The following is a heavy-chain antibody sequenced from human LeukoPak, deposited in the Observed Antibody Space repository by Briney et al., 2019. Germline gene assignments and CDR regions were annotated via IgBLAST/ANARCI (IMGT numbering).Heavy chain of an antibody. CDR3: ARHGPGISRETYGFSPYMDV. Sequence: SETLSLTCAVYGGSFSGYYWSWIRQPPGKGLEWIGEINHGGSTNYNPSLKSRVTISVDTSKKQFSLKMSSVTAADTAVYYCARHGPGISRETYGFSPYMDVWGKGTTVTISS. CDR2: INHGGST. D-gene: IGHD3-10*01. V-gene: IGHV4-34*01. J-gene: IGHJ6*03. CDR1: GGSFSGYY.